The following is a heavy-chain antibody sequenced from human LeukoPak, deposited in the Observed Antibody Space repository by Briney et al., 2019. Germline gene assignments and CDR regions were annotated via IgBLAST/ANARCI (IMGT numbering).Heavy chain of an antibody. Sequence: GGSLRLSCGASEFSLRSYSMDWVRQAPGKGLEWVPHINSGSSTIYYADSVKGRFTISRDNAGNSLYLHMNSLRAEDTAVYYCARVLLERPGIDSFDMWGQGTMVTVSS. D-gene: IGHD1-1*01. J-gene: IGHJ3*02. CDR1: EFSLRSYS. CDR3: ARVLLERPGIDSFDM. CDR2: INSGSSTI. V-gene: IGHV3-48*01.